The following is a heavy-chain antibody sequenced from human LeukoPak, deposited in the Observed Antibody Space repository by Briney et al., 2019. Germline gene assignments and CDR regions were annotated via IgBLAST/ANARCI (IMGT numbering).Heavy chain of an antibody. CDR3: ARGRQQLVALSYYYYGMGV. D-gene: IGHD6-13*01. CDR1: GGTFSSYA. CDR2: IIPIFGTA. J-gene: IGHJ6*02. V-gene: IGHV1-69*13. Sequence: GASVKVSCKASGGTFSSYAISWVRQAPGQGLEWMGGIIPIFGTANYAQKFQGRVTITADESTSTAYMELSSLRSEDTAVYYCARGRQQLVALSYYYYGMGVWGQGTTVTVSS.